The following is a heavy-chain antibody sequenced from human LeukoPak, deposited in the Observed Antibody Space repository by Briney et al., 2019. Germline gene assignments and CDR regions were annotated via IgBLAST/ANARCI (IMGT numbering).Heavy chain of an antibody. J-gene: IGHJ4*02. Sequence: PSETLSLTCTVSGYSISRGYYWGWIRQPPGKGLEGIGYIYTSGSTNYNPSLKSRVTISVDTSKNQFSLKLSSVTAADTAVYYCARHEGACSSTSCSPLDYWGQGTLVTVSS. V-gene: IGHV4-4*09. CDR1: GYSISRGYY. CDR2: IYTSGST. D-gene: IGHD2-2*01. CDR3: ARHEGACSSTSCSPLDY.